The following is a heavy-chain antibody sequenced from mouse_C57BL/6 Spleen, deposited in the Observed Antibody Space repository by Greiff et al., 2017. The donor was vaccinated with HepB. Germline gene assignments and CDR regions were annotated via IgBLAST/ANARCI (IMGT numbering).Heavy chain of an antibody. CDR2: IDPDTGGT. D-gene: IGHD1-1*01. CDR1: GYTFTDYE. CDR3: TNYYGSSYGYFDV. V-gene: IGHV1-15*01. Sequence: VQLVESGAELVRPGASVTLSCKASGYTFTDYEMHWVKQTPVHGLEWIGAIDPDTGGTAYNQKFKGKAILTADKSSSTAYMELRSLTSEDSAVYYCTNYYGSSYGYFDVWGTGTTVTVSS. J-gene: IGHJ1*03.